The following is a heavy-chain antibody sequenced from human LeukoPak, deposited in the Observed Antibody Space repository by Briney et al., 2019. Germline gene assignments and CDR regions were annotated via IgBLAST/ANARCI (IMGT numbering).Heavy chain of an antibody. CDR2: ISGSGGST. CDR3: ANTFSYDFWSGYQPFDY. J-gene: IGHJ4*02. CDR1: GFTFSSYA. D-gene: IGHD3-3*01. V-gene: IGHV3-23*01. Sequence: PGGSLRLSCAASGFTFSSYAMSWVRQAPGKGLEWVSAISGSGGSTYYADSVKGRFTISRDNSKNTLYLQTNSLRAEDTAVYYCANTFSYDFWSGYQPFDYWGQGTLVTVSS.